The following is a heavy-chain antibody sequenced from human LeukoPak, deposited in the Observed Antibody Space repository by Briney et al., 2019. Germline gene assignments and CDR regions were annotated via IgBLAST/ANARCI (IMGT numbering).Heavy chain of an antibody. J-gene: IGHJ4*02. V-gene: IGHV3-74*01. CDR3: VREGLECSGSSCQRAAFDY. D-gene: IGHD2-2*01. CDR1: GFTFTTYW. CDR2: IKGDGSST. Sequence: GGSLRLSCAASGFTFTTYWMHWVRQVPGKGLVWVARIKGDGSSTRHADSMKGRFTISRDNAKNTLYLQMNSLRDEDTAVYYCVREGLECSGSSCQRAAFDYWGQGTLVTVSS.